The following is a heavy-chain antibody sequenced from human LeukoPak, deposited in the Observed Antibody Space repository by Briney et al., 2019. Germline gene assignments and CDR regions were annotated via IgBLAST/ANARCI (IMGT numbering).Heavy chain of an antibody. V-gene: IGHV1-69*04. Sequence: ASVKVSCKTSGGTFTNYAFSWVRQAPGQGLEWMGKIIPVFDIASYAQKFQGRVTITADKSTSTAYMELRSLRSEDTAVYYCARDGGVYSDYGFFDYWGQGALVTVSS. J-gene: IGHJ4*02. CDR3: ARDGGVYSDYGFFDY. CDR1: GGTFTNYA. D-gene: IGHD4-11*01. CDR2: IIPVFDIA.